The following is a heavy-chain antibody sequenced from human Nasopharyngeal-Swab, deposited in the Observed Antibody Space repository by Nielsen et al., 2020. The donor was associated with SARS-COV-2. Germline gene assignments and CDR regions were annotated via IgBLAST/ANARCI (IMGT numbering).Heavy chain of an antibody. CDR3: ARDRILRGWSTYYYYGMDV. Sequence: WIRQPPGKGLEWIGYIYYSGSTYYNPSLKSRVTISVDTSKNQFSLKLSSVTAADTAVYYCARDRILRGWSTYYYYGMDVWGQGTTVTVSS. D-gene: IGHD3-3*01. CDR2: IYYSGST. V-gene: IGHV4-31*02. J-gene: IGHJ6*02.